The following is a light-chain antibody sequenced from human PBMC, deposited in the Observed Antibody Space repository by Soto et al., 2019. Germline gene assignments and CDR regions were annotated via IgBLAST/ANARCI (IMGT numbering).Light chain of an antibody. V-gene: IGLV2-14*01. CDR3: NSYTTTSALV. CDR1: SADIGSHDY. Sequence: QSALTQPASVSGSPGQSITISCTGSSADIGSHDYVSWYQQHPGKVPKLIIYEVSKRPSGASDRFSGSKSGNPAYLSISGLQPEDEADYYCNSYTTTSALVFGTGTKVTVL. J-gene: IGLJ1*01. CDR2: EVS.